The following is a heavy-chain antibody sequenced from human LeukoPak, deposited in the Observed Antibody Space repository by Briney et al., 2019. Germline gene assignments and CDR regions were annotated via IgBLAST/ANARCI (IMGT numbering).Heavy chain of an antibody. J-gene: IGHJ6*03. Sequence: PSETLSLTCIVSGGSIGTYYWSWIRQSPGKGLEWIGYIYVTGSTRYNPYLQSRVTISVDTSRNQFFLKMSSVTAADTAVYYCARHIGGGIEDMDVWGTGTKVTASS. CDR1: GGSIGTYY. V-gene: IGHV4-59*08. D-gene: IGHD3-16*02. CDR3: ARHIGGGIEDMDV. CDR2: IYVTGST.